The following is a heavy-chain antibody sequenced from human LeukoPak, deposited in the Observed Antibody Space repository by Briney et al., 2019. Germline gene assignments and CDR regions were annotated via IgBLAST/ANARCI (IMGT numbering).Heavy chain of an antibody. D-gene: IGHD3-22*01. CDR3: ARERDYDTYFDY. CDR2: RQPGNVS. CDR1: GFTANTHH. Sequence: PGGSLTLSCAVSGFTANTHHMAWVRQAPGKHLEWVSVRQPGNVSYYADSVTGRFTTSTDTSKNTVYLQTTDLRVEDTALYYCARERDYDTYFDYWGQGTLVIVSS. J-gene: IGHJ4*01. V-gene: IGHV3-53*01.